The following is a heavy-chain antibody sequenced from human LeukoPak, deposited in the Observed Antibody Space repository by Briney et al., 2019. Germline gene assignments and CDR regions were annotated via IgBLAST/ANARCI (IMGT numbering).Heavy chain of an antibody. CDR3: ARHVDTAMVTGLGWFDP. V-gene: IGHV4-39*01. CDR1: GGSISSNDYY. CDR2: IYYSGST. J-gene: IGHJ5*02. D-gene: IGHD5-18*01. Sequence: SETLSLTCTVSGGSISSNDYYWDWIRQPPGMGLEYIGSIYYSGSTYYNPFLKSRVTISVDTSKNQFSLKLSSVTAADTAVYYCARHVDTAMVTGLGWFDPWGQGTLVTVSS.